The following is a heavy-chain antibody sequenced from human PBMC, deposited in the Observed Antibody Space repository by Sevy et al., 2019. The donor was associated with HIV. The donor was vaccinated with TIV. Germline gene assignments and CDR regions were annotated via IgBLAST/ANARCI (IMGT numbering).Heavy chain of an antibody. V-gene: IGHV3-23*01. D-gene: IGHD3-10*01. Sequence: GGSLRLSCAASGFTFSSYAMSWVRQAPGKGLEWVSAISGSGGSTYYADSVKGRFTVSRDNSNNTLYLQMNSLRAEDTAVYYCAKPFYGSWSYDHIDDAFDIWGQGTMVTVSS. CDR1: GFTFSSYA. CDR2: ISGSGGST. J-gene: IGHJ3*02. CDR3: AKPFYGSWSYDHIDDAFDI.